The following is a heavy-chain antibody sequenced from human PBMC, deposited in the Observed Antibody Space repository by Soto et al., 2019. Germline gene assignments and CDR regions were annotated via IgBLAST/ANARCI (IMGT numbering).Heavy chain of an antibody. J-gene: IGHJ6*02. CDR1: GFTFSSYG. CDR3: AKVKGCISTSCYSLGTATADLDYYYGMDV. D-gene: IGHD2-2*01. V-gene: IGHV3-30*18. Sequence: PGGSLRLSCAASGFTFSSYGMHWVRQAPGKGLEWVAVISYDGSNKYYADSVKGRFTISRDNSKNTLYLQMNSLRAEDTAVYYCAKVKGCISTSCYSLGTATADLDYYYGMDVWGQGTTVTVSS. CDR2: ISYDGSNK.